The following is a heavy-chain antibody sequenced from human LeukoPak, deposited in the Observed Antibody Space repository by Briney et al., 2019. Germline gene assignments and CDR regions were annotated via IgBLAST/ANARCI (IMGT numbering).Heavy chain of an antibody. CDR2: MNPNSGNT. CDR3: ARVVRITMVRETDLFDI. CDR1: GYTFTSYD. J-gene: IGHJ3*02. V-gene: IGHV1-8*01. Sequence: ASVKVSCKASGYTFTSYDINWVRQATGQGLEWMGWMNPNSGNTGYAQKFQGRVTMTRNTSISTAYMELSSLRSEDTAVYYCARVVRITMVRETDLFDIWGQGTMVTVSS. D-gene: IGHD3-10*01.